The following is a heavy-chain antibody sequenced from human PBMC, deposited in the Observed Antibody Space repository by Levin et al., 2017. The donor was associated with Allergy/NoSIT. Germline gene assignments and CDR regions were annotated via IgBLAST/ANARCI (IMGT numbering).Heavy chain of an antibody. J-gene: IGHJ2*01. CDR2: VYYSGST. Sequence: SQTLSLTCTVSGGSITNYYWTWIREPPGKGLEWVGYVYYSGSTNYNPSLQSRVTISVDTSKNQFSLKLSSVPPEETAVYFGARGGVAMAGAPSRFDYWDFDLWGRGTLVTVSS. CDR3: ARGGVAMAGAPSRFDYWDFDL. D-gene: IGHD6-19*01. CDR1: GGSITNYY. V-gene: IGHV4-59*12.